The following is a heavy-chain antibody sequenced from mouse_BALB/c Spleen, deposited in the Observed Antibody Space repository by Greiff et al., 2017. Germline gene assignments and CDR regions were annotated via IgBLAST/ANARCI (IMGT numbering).Heavy chain of an antibody. D-gene: IGHD2-1*01. CDR2: IDPANGNT. V-gene: IGHV14-3*02. Sequence: VHVKQSGAELVKPGASVKLSCTASGFNIKDTYMHWVKQRPEQGLEWIGRIDPANGNTKYDPKFQGKATITADTSSNTAYLQLSSLTSEDTAVYYCARKEYYYGSHFDYWGQGTTLTVSS. CDR3: ARKEYYYGSHFDY. J-gene: IGHJ2*01. CDR1: GFNIKDTY.